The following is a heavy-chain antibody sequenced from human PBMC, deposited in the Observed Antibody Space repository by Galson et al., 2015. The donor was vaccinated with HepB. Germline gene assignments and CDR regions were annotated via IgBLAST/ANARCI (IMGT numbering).Heavy chain of an antibody. Sequence: LSLTCTVSGGSISSGDYYWSWIRQPPGKGLEWIGYIYYSGSTYYNPSLKSRVTISVDTSKNQFSLKLSSVTAADTAVYYCARKSDAARYYYYYYGMDVWGQGTTVTVSS. J-gene: IGHJ6*02. V-gene: IGHV4-30-4*01. D-gene: IGHD6-6*01. CDR2: IYYSGST. CDR3: ARKSDAARYYYYYYGMDV. CDR1: GGSISSGDYY.